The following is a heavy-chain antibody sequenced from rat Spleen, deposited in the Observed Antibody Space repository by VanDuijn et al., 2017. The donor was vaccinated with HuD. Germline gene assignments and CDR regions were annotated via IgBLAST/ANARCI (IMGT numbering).Heavy chain of an antibody. CDR1: GFSLSSNA. D-gene: IGHD1-4*01. Sequence: QVQLKESGPGLVQPSQTLSLTCTVSGFSLSSNAVMWVRQPPGKGLEWLGVMWTNGNTNYNSALKSRLSISRDTSKRQVYLKMNSLQTEDTATYYCARDPGSSGWGQGVMVTVSS. CDR2: MWTNGNT. CDR3: ARDPGSSG. V-gene: IGHV2-13*01. J-gene: IGHJ2*01.